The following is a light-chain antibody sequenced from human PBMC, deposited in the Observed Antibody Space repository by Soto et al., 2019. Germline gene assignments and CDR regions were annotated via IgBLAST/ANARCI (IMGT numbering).Light chain of an antibody. CDR2: EVS. CDR1: NNDVGGFDF. V-gene: IGLV2-14*01. CDR3: SSYRACDTWV. Sequence: QSVLTQPASVSGSPGQSITISCTGTNNDVGGFDFVSWYHQHPGKAPELVIYEVSNRPSGVSNRFSGSKSGNTASLTISGLQAEDESDYYCSSYRACDTWVFGGGTKVTVL. J-gene: IGLJ3*02.